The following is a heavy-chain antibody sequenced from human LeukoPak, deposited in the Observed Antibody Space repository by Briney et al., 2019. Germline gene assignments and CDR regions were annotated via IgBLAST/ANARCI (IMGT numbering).Heavy chain of an antibody. CDR2: IYYSGST. D-gene: IGHD3-3*01. V-gene: IGHV4-39*07. CDR3: ARDGITIFGVVIMGTMDV. Sequence: SETLSLTCTVSGGSISSSSYYWGWIRQPPGKGLEWIGSIYYSGSTYYNPSLKSRVTISVDTSKNQFSLKLSSVTAADTAVYYCARDGITIFGVVIMGTMDVWGKGTTVTISS. J-gene: IGHJ6*04. CDR1: GGSISSSSYY.